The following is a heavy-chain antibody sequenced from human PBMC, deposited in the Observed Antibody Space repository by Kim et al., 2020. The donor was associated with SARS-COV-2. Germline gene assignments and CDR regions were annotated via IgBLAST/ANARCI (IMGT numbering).Heavy chain of an antibody. J-gene: IGHJ6*03. D-gene: IGHD5-12*01. CDR3: ATGYNYFYMDV. Sequence: YSNPSLKRRVTVSVDTSKTQFSVRLSSVTAADTAVYYCATGYNYFYMDVWGQGTTVSVSS. V-gene: IGHV4-39*01.